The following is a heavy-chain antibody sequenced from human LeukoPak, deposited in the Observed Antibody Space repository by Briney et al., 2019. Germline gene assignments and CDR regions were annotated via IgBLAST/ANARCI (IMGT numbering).Heavy chain of an antibody. CDR3: AKDLAIFGAGLVDY. Sequence: GGSLRLSCAASGFTFSSYAMSWVRQAPGKGLEWVSAISGSGGSTYYADSVKGRFTISRDNSKNTLYLQMNSLRAEDTAVYYCAKDLAIFGAGLVDYWGQGTLVTVSS. J-gene: IGHJ4*02. D-gene: IGHD3-3*01. CDR1: GFTFSSYA. V-gene: IGHV3-23*01. CDR2: ISGSGGST.